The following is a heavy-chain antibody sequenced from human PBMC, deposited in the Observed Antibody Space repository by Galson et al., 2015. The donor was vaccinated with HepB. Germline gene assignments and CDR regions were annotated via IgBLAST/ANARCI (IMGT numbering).Heavy chain of an antibody. J-gene: IGHJ4*02. CDR3: ARWRGVSEWSYDY. CDR1: RYTFTSYD. CDR2: MNPNSGNT. D-gene: IGHD3-3*01. V-gene: IGHV1-8*01. Sequence: SVKVSCKASRYTFTSYDINWVRQATGQGLEWMGWMNPNSGNTGYAQKFQGRVTMTRNTSISTAYMELSSLRSEDTAVYYCARWRGVSEWSYDYWGQGTLVTVSS.